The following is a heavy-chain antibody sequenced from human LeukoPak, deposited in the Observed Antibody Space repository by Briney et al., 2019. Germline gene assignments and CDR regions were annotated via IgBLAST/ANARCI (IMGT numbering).Heavy chain of an antibody. CDR3: ARGSSSGWYGGWFDP. Sequence: SETLSLTCTLSRGSISSSSYYWGWTRQPPGKWLEWIGSIFYSGNTYYNPFLNSRVTISVDTSKNQFSLKPGPATAPDTAVYYCARGSSSGWYGGWFDPWGQGTLVTVSP. V-gene: IGHV4-39*01. CDR2: IFYSGNT. J-gene: IGHJ5*02. CDR1: RGSISSSSYY. D-gene: IGHD6-19*01.